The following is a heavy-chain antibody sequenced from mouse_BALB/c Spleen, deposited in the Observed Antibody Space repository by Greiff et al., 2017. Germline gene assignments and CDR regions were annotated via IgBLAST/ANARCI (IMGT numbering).Heavy chain of an antibody. Sequence: EVQLVESGGGLVKPGGSLKLSCAASGFTFSSYAMSWVRQSPEKRLEWVAEISSGGSYTYYPDTVTGRFTFSIDNAKNTLYLEMSSLRSEDTAMYYCARDQDDGYAMDYWGQGTSVTVSS. CDR3: ARDQDDGYAMDY. D-gene: IGHD2-3*01. V-gene: IGHV5-9-4*01. J-gene: IGHJ4*01. CDR2: ISSGGSYT. CDR1: GFTFSSYA.